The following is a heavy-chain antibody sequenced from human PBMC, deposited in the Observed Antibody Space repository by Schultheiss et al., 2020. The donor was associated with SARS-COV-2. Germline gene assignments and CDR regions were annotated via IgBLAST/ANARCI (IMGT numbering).Heavy chain of an antibody. V-gene: IGHV3-30-3*01. CDR2: ISYDGSNK. CDR1: GFTFSSYA. J-gene: IGHJ4*02. D-gene: IGHD7-27*01. Sequence: GSLRLSCAASGFTFSSYAMHWVRQAPGKGLEWVAVISYDGSNKYYADSVKGRFTISRDNSKNTLYLQMNSLRAEDTAVYYCARELGIWSSFDYWGQGTLVTVSS. CDR3: ARELGIWSSFDY.